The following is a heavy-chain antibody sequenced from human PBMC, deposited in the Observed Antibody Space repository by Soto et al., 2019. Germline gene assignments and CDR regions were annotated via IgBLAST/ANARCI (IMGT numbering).Heavy chain of an antibody. J-gene: IGHJ2*01. CDR1: GFTFSSYR. Sequence: GSLRLSCAASGFTFSSYRMNWVSQAPGNGLEWVSSISSSSSYIYYADSVKGRFTISRDNAKNSLYLQMNSLRAEDTAVYYCARDWSPTEPDWYFDLWGRGTLVTVSS. V-gene: IGHV3-21*01. CDR2: ISSSSSYI. CDR3: ARDWSPTEPDWYFDL.